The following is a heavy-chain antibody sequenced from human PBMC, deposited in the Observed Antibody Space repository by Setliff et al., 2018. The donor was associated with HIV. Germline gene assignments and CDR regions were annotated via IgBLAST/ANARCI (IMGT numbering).Heavy chain of an antibody. CDR2: ITGYNGNT. Sequence: ASVKVSCKASGYIFTNYGTSWVRQDPGQGLEWMGWITGYNGNTNYAEKFQGRVTMTIDTSTITAYLELRSLRSDDTAFYYCARVGPESLPYTWDDEADTFDIWGQGTMVTVSS. CDR3: ARVGPESLPYTWDDEADTFDI. J-gene: IGHJ3*02. CDR1: GYIFTNYG. D-gene: IGHD1-1*01. V-gene: IGHV1-18*01.